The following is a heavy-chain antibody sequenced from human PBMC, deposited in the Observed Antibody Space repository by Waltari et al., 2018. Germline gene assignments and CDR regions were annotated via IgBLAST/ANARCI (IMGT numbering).Heavy chain of an antibody. V-gene: IGHV4-39*01. CDR3: ARQAYYYDSSGYDAFDI. J-gene: IGHJ3*02. CDR1: GGSISSSSYY. CDR2: IYYSGST. Sequence: QLQLQESGPGLVKPSETLSLTCTVSGGSISSSSYYWGWIRQPPGKGLEWIGSIYYSGSTYYNPSLKSRVTISVDTSKNQFSLKLSSVTAADTAVYYCARQAYYYDSSGYDAFDIWGQGTMVTVSS. D-gene: IGHD3-22*01.